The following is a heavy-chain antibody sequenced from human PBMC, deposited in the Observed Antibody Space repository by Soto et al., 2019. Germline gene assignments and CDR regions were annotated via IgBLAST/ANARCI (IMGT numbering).Heavy chain of an antibody. CDR2: INAGNGNT. V-gene: IGHV1-3*01. CDR3: ARELQGLYYFDY. CDR1: EYTFTSYA. Sequence: AAVKVSFKASEYTFTSYAMHWLSQAPGQSLEWMGWINAGNGNTKYSQKFQGRVTITRDTSASTAYMELSSLRSEDTAVYYCARELQGLYYFDYWGLGTLVTVSS. J-gene: IGHJ4*02. D-gene: IGHD4-4*01.